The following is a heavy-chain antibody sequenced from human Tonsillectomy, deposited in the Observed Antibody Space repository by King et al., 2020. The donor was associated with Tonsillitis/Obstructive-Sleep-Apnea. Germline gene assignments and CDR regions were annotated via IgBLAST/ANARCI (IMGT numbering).Heavy chain of an antibody. CDR1: GYTFTSYA. V-gene: IGHV7-4-1*02. D-gene: IGHD3-3*01. CDR2: INTNTGNP. Sequence: QLVQSGFELKKPGASVKVSCKASGYTFTSYAMNWVRQAPGQGLEWMGWINTNTGNPTYAQDFTGRFVFSLDTSVNTAYLQISSLKAEDTAVYYCARDEGWSGYSFGGFDPWGQGTLVPVSS. J-gene: IGHJ5*02. CDR3: ARDEGWSGYSFGGFDP.